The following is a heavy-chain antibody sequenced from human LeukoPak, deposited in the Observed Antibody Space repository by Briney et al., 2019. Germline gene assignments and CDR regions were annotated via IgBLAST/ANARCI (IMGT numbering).Heavy chain of an antibody. CDR3: ASDYHDSSGYEY. J-gene: IGHJ4*02. Sequence: PGRSLRLSCAASGFTFRSYAMHWVRQAPGKGLEWVTVISNDGSNKYYADSVKGRFTISRDNSKNTLYLQMNSLRAEDTAVYYCASDYHDSSGYEYWGQGTLVTVSS. CDR1: GFTFRSYA. V-gene: IGHV3-30-3*01. D-gene: IGHD3-22*01. CDR2: ISNDGSNK.